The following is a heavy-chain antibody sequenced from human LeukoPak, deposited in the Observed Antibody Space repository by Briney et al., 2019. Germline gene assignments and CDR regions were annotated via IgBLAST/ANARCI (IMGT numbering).Heavy chain of an antibody. Sequence: PSETLSHTCTVSGGSITSSGFYWGWIRQPPGKGLEWIGNIYYGGSAYYNPSLKSRVTISVDTSKNQFSLKLSSVTAADTAVYYCARQPNIVVVDNWFDPWGQGTLVAVSS. CDR3: ARQPNIVVVDNWFDP. CDR1: GGSITSSGFY. V-gene: IGHV4-39*07. D-gene: IGHD2-15*01. J-gene: IGHJ5*02. CDR2: IYYGGSA.